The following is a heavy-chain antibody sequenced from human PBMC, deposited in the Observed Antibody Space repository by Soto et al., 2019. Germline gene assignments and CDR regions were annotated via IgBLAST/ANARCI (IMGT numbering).Heavy chain of an antibody. CDR2: IIPILDIT. D-gene: IGHD1-7*01. Sequence: QVQLVQSGAEVKKPRSSVKVSCKASGGTFSSYPISWVRQAPGQGREWMGRIIPILDITDYAQRFQGRVTITADKSTSTAYMELSSLSSDDTAVYYCARPTSTGTTSGYYFDYWGQGTLVTVSS. CDR1: GGTFSSYP. CDR3: ARPTSTGTTSGYYFDY. J-gene: IGHJ4*02. V-gene: IGHV1-69*02.